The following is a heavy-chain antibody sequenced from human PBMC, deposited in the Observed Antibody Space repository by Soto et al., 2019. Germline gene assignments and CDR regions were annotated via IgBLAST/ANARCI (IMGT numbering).Heavy chain of an antibody. CDR1: GYTFTSYG. Sequence: QVQLVQSGAEVKKPGASVKVSCKASGYTFTSYGISWVRQAPGQGLEWMGWISAYNGNTNYAQKLQGRVTMTTDTSTSTAYMEMRRLRPDDTAVDYCARVKHHPTFYGFDYWGQGTLVTVSS. D-gene: IGHD3-3*02. V-gene: IGHV1-18*01. CDR2: ISAYNGNT. CDR3: ARVKHHPTFYGFDY. J-gene: IGHJ4*02.